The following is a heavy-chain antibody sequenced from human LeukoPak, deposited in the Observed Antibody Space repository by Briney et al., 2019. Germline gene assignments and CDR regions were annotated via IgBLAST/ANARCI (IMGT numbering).Heavy chain of an antibody. CDR1: GDSVSSNSAA. CDR3: ARDPVSSDTSGYLQVGMDV. D-gene: IGHD3-22*01. Sequence: SQTLSLTCAISGDSVSSNSAAWNWIRQSPSRGLEWLGRTFYRSNWYNDYAVSVKSRITINPDTSKNQFSLHLNSVTPEDTAVYYCARDPVSSDTSGYLQVGMDVWGQGTTVTVSS. V-gene: IGHV6-1*01. J-gene: IGHJ6*02. CDR2: TFYRSNWYN.